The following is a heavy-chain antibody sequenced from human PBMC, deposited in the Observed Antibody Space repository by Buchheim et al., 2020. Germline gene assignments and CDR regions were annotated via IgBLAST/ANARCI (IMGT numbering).Heavy chain of an antibody. CDR1: GGSFTGHY. D-gene: IGHD6-13*01. V-gene: IGHV4-34*02. Sequence: QVQLQQWGAGLLKPSETLSLTCAVYGGSFTGHYWSWIRQPPGKGLEWIGEINDSGSTKYNPSLKSRITILPDTSKHQFSLTLTSVTAADTAVYYCATVTRAAAGKRGFDYWGQGTL. CDR3: ATVTRAAAGKRGFDY. J-gene: IGHJ4*02. CDR2: INDSGST.